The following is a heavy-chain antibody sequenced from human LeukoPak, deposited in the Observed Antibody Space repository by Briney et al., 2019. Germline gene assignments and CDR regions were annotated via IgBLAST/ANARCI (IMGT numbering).Heavy chain of an antibody. CDR1: GYSISSGYY. CDR3: ARGLTSGYYGHYYMDV. Sequence: SETLSLTCTVSGYSISSGYYWSWMRQPPGKGLEWIGFIYYSGSTNYNPSLKSRVIISLDTSKNQFSLKLSSVTAADTAVYYCARGLTSGYYGHYYMDVWGKGTTVTVSS. J-gene: IGHJ6*03. V-gene: IGHV4-61*01. D-gene: IGHD3-22*01. CDR2: IYYSGST.